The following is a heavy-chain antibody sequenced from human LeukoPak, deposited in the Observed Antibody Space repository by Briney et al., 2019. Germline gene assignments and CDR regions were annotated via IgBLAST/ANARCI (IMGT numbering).Heavy chain of an antibody. CDR1: GGTFSSYA. V-gene: IGHV1-69*04. Sequence: SVKVSCKASGGTFSSYAISWVRQAPGQGLEWMGRIIPILGIANYAQKFQGRVTITADKSTSTAYMELSSLRSEDTAVYYCARDRYDFWSGPTHYYYYYGMDVWGQGTTVTVSS. D-gene: IGHD3-3*01. CDR3: ARDRYDFWSGPTHYYYYYGMDV. CDR2: IIPILGIA. J-gene: IGHJ6*02.